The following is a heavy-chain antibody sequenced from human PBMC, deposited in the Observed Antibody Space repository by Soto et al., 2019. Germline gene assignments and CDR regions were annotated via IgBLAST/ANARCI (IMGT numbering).Heavy chain of an antibody. Sequence: ASVKVSCKVSGYTLTELSMHWVRQAPGKGLEWMGGFDPEDGETTYAQKFQGRVTMTEDTSTDTAYMELSSLRSEDTAVYYCATVGIVATIPRFDYWGQGTLVTVSS. CDR2: FDPEDGET. CDR1: GYTLTELS. V-gene: IGHV1-24*01. J-gene: IGHJ4*02. D-gene: IGHD5-12*01. CDR3: ATVGIVATIPRFDY.